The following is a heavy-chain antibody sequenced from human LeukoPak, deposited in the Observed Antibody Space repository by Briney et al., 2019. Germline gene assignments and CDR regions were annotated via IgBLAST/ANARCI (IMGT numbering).Heavy chain of an antibody. Sequence: GGSLRLSCAASGFTFSSYTMNWVRQAPGKGLEWVSLIYSGGSTYYADSVKGRFTISRDNSKNTLYLQMNSLRAEDTAVYYCARVTSGRRYYYYYMDVWGKGTTVTVSS. CDR3: ARVTSGRRYYYYYMDV. V-gene: IGHV3-66*01. J-gene: IGHJ6*03. CDR2: IYSGGST. CDR1: GFTFSSYT. D-gene: IGHD3-10*01.